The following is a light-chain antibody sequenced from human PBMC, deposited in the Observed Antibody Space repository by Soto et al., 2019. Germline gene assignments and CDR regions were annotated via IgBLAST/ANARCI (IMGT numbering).Light chain of an antibody. V-gene: IGLV2-11*01. Sequence: QSVLTQPRSVSRSPGQSVTISCTGTSSDVGGHKFVSWYQQHPGKAPKLMIYDVTKRPSGVPDRFSGSKSGNTASLTISGLQAEDEAEYHCCSYACSDTTHVIFGGGTTLTVL. CDR1: SSDVGGHKF. J-gene: IGLJ2*01. CDR2: DVT. CDR3: CSYACSDTTHVI.